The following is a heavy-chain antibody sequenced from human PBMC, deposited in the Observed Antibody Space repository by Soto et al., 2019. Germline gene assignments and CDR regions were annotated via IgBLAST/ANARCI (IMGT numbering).Heavy chain of an antibody. D-gene: IGHD3-10*01. CDR2: ITPMFARK. Sequence: GASVKVSCKASRDTLNSRSVNWVRQAAGQGLEWMGGITPMFARKNYAQKFQGRVTITADDSTSTVYMELSSLRYEDTAVYYCTRDQDRWAPDDHDTSYSFYGLDVWGQGTTVTVSS. CDR1: RDTLNSRS. J-gene: IGHJ6*02. CDR3: TRDQDRWAPDDHDTSYSFYGLDV. V-gene: IGHV1-69*13.